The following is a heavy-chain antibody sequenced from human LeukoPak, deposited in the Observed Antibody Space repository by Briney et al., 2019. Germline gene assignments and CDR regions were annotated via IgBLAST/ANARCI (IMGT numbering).Heavy chain of an antibody. Sequence: GASVKVSCKASGGTFSSYAIGWVRQAPGQGLEWMGRIIPILGIANYAQKFQGRVTITADKSTSTAYMELSSLRSEDTAVYYCAREEELVGATDAFDIWGQGTMVTVSS. CDR2: IIPILGIA. V-gene: IGHV1-69*04. CDR1: GGTFSSYA. CDR3: AREEELVGATDAFDI. J-gene: IGHJ3*02. D-gene: IGHD1-26*01.